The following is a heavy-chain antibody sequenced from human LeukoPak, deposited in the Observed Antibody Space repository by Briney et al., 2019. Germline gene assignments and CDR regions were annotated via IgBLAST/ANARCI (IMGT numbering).Heavy chain of an antibody. V-gene: IGHV1-18*01. CDR3: ARLKSNYYDSSGYYDY. CDR2: ISAYNGNT. D-gene: IGHD3-22*01. J-gene: IGHJ4*02. Sequence: ASVKVSCKASGFTFTTYGISWVRQAPGQGLEWMGWISAYNGNTNYAQKLQGRVTMATETSTSTAYMQLRSLRSDDTAVYYCARLKSNYYDSSGYYDYWGQGTLFTVSS. CDR1: GFTFTTYG.